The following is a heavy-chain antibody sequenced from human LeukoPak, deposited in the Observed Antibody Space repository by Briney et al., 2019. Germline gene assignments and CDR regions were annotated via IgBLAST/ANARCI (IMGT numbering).Heavy chain of an antibody. V-gene: IGHV1-69*13. J-gene: IGHJ4*02. CDR3: ASLTYYDFWSGYYTWNYFDY. CDR1: GYTLTELS. D-gene: IGHD3-3*01. Sequence: SVKVSCKVSGYTLTELSMHWVRQAPGQGLEWMGGIIPIFGTANYAQKFQGRVTITADESTSTAYMELSSLRSEDTAVYYCASLTYYDFWSGYYTWNYFDYWGQGTLVTVSS. CDR2: IIPIFGTA.